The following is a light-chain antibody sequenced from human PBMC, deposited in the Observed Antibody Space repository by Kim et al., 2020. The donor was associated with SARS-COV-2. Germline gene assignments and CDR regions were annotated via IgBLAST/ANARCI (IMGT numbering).Light chain of an antibody. CDR1: SLRSYY. Sequence: SSELTQDPAVSVALGQTVRITCQGDSLRSYYATWYQQKPRQAPVLVIYGRNNRPSGIPDRSSGSASGNTASLTISGAQAEDEADFYCQSRDSGGSVIFGGGTKLTVL. V-gene: IGLV3-19*01. CDR3: QSRDSGGSVI. J-gene: IGLJ2*01. CDR2: GRN.